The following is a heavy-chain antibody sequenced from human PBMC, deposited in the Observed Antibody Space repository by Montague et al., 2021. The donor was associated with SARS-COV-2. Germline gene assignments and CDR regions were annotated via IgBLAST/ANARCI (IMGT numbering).Heavy chain of an antibody. V-gene: IGHV4-39*02. Sequence: SETLSLTCTVSGGSISSSCYYWGWLRQRRGKGLEWFVSIYYSGSTYSNPSLKSRVTITVDTTKNHFSLKLSSLTATDTAVYYCAGSGRAVPIAPYYCGMDVWGQGTTVTVSS. CDR2: IYYSGST. J-gene: IGHJ6*02. CDR1: GGSISSSCYY. CDR3: AGSGRAVPIAPYYCGMDV. D-gene: IGHD3-10*01.